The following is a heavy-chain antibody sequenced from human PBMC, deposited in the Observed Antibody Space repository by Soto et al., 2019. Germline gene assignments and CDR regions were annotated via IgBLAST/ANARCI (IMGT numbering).Heavy chain of an antibody. D-gene: IGHD3-3*01. CDR2: ISYDGSNK. CDR3: ARRSYYDFWSGYYPGGHFDY. J-gene: IGHJ4*02. CDR1: GFTFSSYA. Sequence: GGSLRLSCAASGFTFSSYAMHWVRQAPGKGLEWVAVISYDGSNKYYADSVKGRFTISRDNSKNTLYLQMNSLRAEDTAVYYCARRSYYDFWSGYYPGGHFDYWGQGTLVTVSS. V-gene: IGHV3-30-3*01.